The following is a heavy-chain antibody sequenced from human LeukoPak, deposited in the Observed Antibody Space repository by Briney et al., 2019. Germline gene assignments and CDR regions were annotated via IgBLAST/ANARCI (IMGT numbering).Heavy chain of an antibody. V-gene: IGHV4-30-4*01. CDR3: ARGKGDYYDSSGLYYFDY. D-gene: IGHD3-22*01. CDR2: IYYSGST. Sequence: PSETLSLTCTVSGGSISSGDYYWNWIRQPPGKGLEWIGYIYYSGSTYYNPSLKSRVTISVDTSKNQFSLNLSSVTAADTAVYYCARGKGDYYDSSGLYYFDYWGQGTLVTVSS. CDR1: GGSISSGDYY. J-gene: IGHJ4*02.